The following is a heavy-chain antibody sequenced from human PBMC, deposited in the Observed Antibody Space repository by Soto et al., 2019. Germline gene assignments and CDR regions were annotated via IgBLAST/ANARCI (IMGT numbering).Heavy chain of an antibody. CDR3: ARVGYSSGWYGGFDP. CDR2: IIPILGIA. Sequence: QVQLVQSGAEVKKPGSSVKVSCKASGGTFSSYTISWVRQAPGQGLEWMGRIIPILGIANDAQKFQGRVTITADKSTSTAYLGLSSLRSEDTAVYYCARVGYSSGWYGGFDPWGQGTLVTVSS. V-gene: IGHV1-69*02. CDR1: GGTFSSYT. D-gene: IGHD6-19*01. J-gene: IGHJ5*02.